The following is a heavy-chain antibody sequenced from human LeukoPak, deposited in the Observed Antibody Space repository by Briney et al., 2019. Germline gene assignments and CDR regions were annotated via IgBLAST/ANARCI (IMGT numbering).Heavy chain of an antibody. Sequence: PGGSLRLSCAASGFDFSSIVMHWVRQAPGKEPVCISRITGDGSSTVYADPVTGRFTISRDNARNTLYLQMDSLRAEDTAVYYCARDYYGSIDYWGQGTLVTVSS. V-gene: IGHV3-74*01. D-gene: IGHD3-10*01. CDR1: GFDFSSIV. J-gene: IGHJ4*02. CDR3: ARDYYGSIDY. CDR2: ITGDGSST.